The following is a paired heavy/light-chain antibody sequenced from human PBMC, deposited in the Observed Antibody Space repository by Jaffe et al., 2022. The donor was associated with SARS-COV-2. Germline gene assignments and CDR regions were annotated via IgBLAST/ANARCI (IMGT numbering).Light chain of an antibody. CDR1: QSVSSSY. CDR2: GAS. CDR3: QQYGSSVT. V-gene: IGKV3-20*01. Sequence: EIVLTQSPGTLSLSPGERATLSCRASQSVSSSYLAWYQQKPGQAPRLLIYGASSRATGIPDRFSGSGSGTDFTLTISRLEPEDFAVYYCQQYGSSVTFGGGTKVEIK. J-gene: IGKJ4*01.
Heavy chain of an antibody. Sequence: QVQLVQSGAEVKKPGASVKVSCKASGYTFTSYGISWVRQAPGQGLEWMGWISAYNGNTNYAQKLQGRVTMTTDTSTSTAYMELRSLRSDDTAVYYCARDYYDFWSGYYTFYYYYGMDVWGQGTTVTVSS. CDR3: ARDYYDFWSGYYTFYYYYGMDV. J-gene: IGHJ6*02. D-gene: IGHD3-3*01. V-gene: IGHV1-18*01. CDR2: ISAYNGNT. CDR1: GYTFTSYG.